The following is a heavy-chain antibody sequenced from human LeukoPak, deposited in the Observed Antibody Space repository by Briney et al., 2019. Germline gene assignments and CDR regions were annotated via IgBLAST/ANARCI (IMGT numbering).Heavy chain of an antibody. CDR3: AKNGDYGYAMDV. V-gene: IGHV1-2*02. CDR2: FNPYSGAS. Sequence: GASVKVSCKASGYTFTDYYMHWVRQAPGQGLEWVGSFNPYSGASKYAQKLQGRVTMTGNTSINTAYLQLGRVIGDDTAVYYCAKNGDYGYAMDVWGQGTTVTVSS. CDR1: GYTFTDYY. J-gene: IGHJ6*02. D-gene: IGHD4-17*01.